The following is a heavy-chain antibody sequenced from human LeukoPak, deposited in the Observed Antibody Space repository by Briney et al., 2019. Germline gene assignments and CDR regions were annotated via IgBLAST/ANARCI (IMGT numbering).Heavy chain of an antibody. CDR1: GGSISSYY. CDR2: IYYSGST. J-gene: IGHJ3*02. V-gene: IGHV4-59*08. Sequence: PSETLSLTCTVSGGSISSYYWSWIRQPPGKGLEWIGYIYYSGSTNYNPSLKSRVTISVDTSKNQFSLKLSSVTAADTAVYYCARSYSGYCSSTSCYSAFDIWGQGTMVTVSS. D-gene: IGHD2-2*02. CDR3: ARSYSGYCSSTSCYSAFDI.